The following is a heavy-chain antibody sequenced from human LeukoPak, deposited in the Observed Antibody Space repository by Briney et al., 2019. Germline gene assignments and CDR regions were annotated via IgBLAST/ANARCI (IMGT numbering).Heavy chain of an antibody. V-gene: IGHV4-39*01. D-gene: IGHD3-3*01. CDR3: ASLERDTYYDFWSGYYTGRYNYYGMDV. J-gene: IGHJ6*02. CDR2: IFYSGST. Sequence: PSETLSLTCSVSGGSINSYGYYWAWIRQPPGKRPEWIGSIFYSGSTHYNPSLQSRITISADTSKGQFSLKLSSVTAADTAVYYCASLERDTYYDFWSGYYTGRYNYYGMDVWGQGTTVTVSS. CDR1: GGSINSYGYY.